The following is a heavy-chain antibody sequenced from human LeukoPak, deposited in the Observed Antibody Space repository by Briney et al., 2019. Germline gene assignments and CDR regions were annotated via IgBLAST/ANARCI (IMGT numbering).Heavy chain of an antibody. CDR1: RDSVSRSSYY. V-gene: IGHV4-39*07. Sequence: PSEALSLTCSVSRDSVSRSSYYWGWIRQPPGKGLEWLGSAYYSGLTYYNSSLKSRLQISIDTSKDQISLKLISVTAADTAVYYCARVPSVTTEDYWGQGTLVTVSS. J-gene: IGHJ4*02. CDR2: AYYSGLT. D-gene: IGHD4-11*01. CDR3: ARVPSVTTEDY.